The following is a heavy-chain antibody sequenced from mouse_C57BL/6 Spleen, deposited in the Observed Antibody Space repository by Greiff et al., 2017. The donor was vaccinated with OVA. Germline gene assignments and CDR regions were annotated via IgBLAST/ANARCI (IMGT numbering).Heavy chain of an antibody. CDR2: INPGSGGT. CDR1: GYAFTNYL. J-gene: IGHJ4*01. Sequence: QVQLQQSGAELVRPGTSVKLSCTASGYAFTNYLIEWVQQRPGQGLEWIGVINPGSGGTNYNEKFKGKATLTADKSSSTAYMQLSSLTSEDSAVYFCARLDSSAYYYAMDYWGQGTSVTVSS. V-gene: IGHV1-54*01. CDR3: ARLDSSAYYYAMDY. D-gene: IGHD3-2*02.